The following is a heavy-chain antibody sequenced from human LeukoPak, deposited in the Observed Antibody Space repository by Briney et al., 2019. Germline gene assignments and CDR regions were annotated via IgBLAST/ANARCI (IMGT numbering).Heavy chain of an antibody. V-gene: IGHV3-21*01. CDR1: GFTFSSYS. D-gene: IGHD2-21*01. CDR2: MSSKSSYI. Sequence: PGGSLRLSCAASGFTFSSYSMNWVRQAPGKGLEWVSSMSSKSSYIYYADSVKGRFTISRDNAKNSLYLQMNSLRAEDTAVYYCARINQQVPRHISYYYYYYYMDVWGKGTTVTVSS. CDR3: ARINQQVPRHISYYYYYYYMDV. J-gene: IGHJ6*03.